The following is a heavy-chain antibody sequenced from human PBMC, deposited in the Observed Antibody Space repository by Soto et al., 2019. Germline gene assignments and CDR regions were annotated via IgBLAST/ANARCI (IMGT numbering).Heavy chain of an antibody. J-gene: IGHJ4*02. D-gene: IGHD4-17*01. CDR1: GGSISSGDYY. CDR3: AREGPIYGDSTGKDYFDY. Sequence: QVQLQESGPGLVKPSQTLSLTCTVSGGSISSGDYYWSWIRQPPGKGLEWIGYIYYSGSTYYNPYLKSRVTISADTSKNQFSLKLSSVTAADTAVYYCAREGPIYGDSTGKDYFDYWGQGTLVTVSS. V-gene: IGHV4-30-4*01. CDR2: IYYSGST.